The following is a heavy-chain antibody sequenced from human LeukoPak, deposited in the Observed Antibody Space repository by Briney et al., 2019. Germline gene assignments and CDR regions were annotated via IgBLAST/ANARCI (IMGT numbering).Heavy chain of an antibody. V-gene: IGHV3-74*01. CDR3: AHSWLPTGD. CDR2: INPDGSTT. CDR1: GFTFSSFW. J-gene: IGHJ4*02. Sequence: RGSLRLSCGASGFTFSSFWMHWVRQAPGKGLVWVSLINPDGSTTNYADSVKGRFTVSRDNAKNTLYLQMNSLRAEDTAVYYCAHSWLPTGDWGQGTLVTVSS. D-gene: IGHD6-19*01.